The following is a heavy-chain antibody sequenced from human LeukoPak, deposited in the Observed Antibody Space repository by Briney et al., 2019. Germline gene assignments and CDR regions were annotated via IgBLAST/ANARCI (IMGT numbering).Heavy chain of an antibody. CDR3: ARDGTVVTPSYYYYYMDV. D-gene: IGHD4-23*01. CDR1: GFTFSVYD. J-gene: IGHJ6*03. CDR2: ISRGGIS. V-gene: IGHV3-69-1*01. Sequence: GGSLRLSCAASGFTFSVYDMYWIRQSPGKGLECVSVISRGGISYYADSVKGRFTISRDNAKNSLYLQMNSLRAEDTAVYYCARDGTVVTPSYYYYYMDVWGKGTTVTVSS.